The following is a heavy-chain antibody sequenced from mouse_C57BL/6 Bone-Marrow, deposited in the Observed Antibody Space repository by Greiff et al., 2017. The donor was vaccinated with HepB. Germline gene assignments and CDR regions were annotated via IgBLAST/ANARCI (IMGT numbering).Heavy chain of an antibody. CDR2: IDPSDSYT. Sequence: QVQLQQSGAELVMPGASVKLSCKASGYTFTSYWMHWVKQRPGQGLEWIGEIDPSDSYTNYNQKFKGKSTLTVDKSSSTAYMQLSSLTSEDSAVYYCASMITTRGYYFDYWGQGTTLTVSS. V-gene: IGHV1-69*01. CDR3: ASMITTRGYYFDY. CDR1: GYTFTSYW. D-gene: IGHD2-4*01. J-gene: IGHJ2*01.